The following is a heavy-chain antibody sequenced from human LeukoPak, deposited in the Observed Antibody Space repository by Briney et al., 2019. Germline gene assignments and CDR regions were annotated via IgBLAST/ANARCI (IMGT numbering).Heavy chain of an antibody. CDR1: GFTFSTYP. D-gene: IGHD6-13*01. CDR3: ARDYPVEGSSWFTAFDS. V-gene: IGHV3-30-3*01. Sequence: GGSLRLPCAASGFTFSTYPMHWVRQAPGKGLEWVAVISLNGNNKYYADSVKGRFSISRDNSNNTLYLQINSLRADDTAVYYCARDYPVEGSSWFTAFDSWGQGILVTVSS. J-gene: IGHJ5*01. CDR2: ISLNGNNK.